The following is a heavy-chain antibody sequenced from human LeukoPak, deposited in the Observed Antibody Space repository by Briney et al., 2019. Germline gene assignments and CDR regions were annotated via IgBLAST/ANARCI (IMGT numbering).Heavy chain of an antibody. CDR3: ARERDIAAAGNGNLVDY. CDR2: ISSSSSYI. D-gene: IGHD6-13*01. J-gene: IGHJ4*02. CDR1: GFTFSSYS. V-gene: IGHV3-21*01. Sequence: PGGSLRLSCAASGFTFSSYSMNWVRQAPGKGLEWVSSISSSSSYIYYADSVKGRFTISRDNAKNSLYLQMNSLRAEDTAVYYCARERDIAAAGNGNLVDYWGQGTLVTVSS.